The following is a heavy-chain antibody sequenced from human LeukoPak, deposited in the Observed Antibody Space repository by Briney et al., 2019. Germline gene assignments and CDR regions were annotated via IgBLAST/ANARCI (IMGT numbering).Heavy chain of an antibody. J-gene: IGHJ4*02. CDR1: GGSFSGYY. CDR3: ARGASSDY. Sequence: PSETLSLTCAVYGGSFSGYYWSWIRQPPGKGLEWIGEINHSGSTNYNPSLKSRVTISVDTSKNQFSLKLSSVTAADTAVYYCARGASSDYWGRGTLVTVSS. V-gene: IGHV4-34*01. D-gene: IGHD2-15*01. CDR2: INHSGST.